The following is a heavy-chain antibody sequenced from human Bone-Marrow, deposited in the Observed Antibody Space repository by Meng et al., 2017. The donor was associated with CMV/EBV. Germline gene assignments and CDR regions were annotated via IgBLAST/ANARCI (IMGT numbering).Heavy chain of an antibody. CDR3: ASKAMDV. V-gene: IGHV1-58*01. CDR1: GFSFTNAA. CDR2: IVVGSGYT. J-gene: IGHJ6*02. Sequence: SVKVSCKASGFSFTNAAVQWVRQARGEPLEWIGWIVVGSGYTSYAQKLQGRVTITRDMATSTAYMEVSSLRSDDTAVCYCASKAMDVWGQGTTVTLSS.